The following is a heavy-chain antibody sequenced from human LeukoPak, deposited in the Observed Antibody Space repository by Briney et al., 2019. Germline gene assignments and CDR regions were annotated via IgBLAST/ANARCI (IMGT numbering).Heavy chain of an antibody. CDR3: ARGSWDY. CDR2: INHSGST. V-gene: IGHV4-34*01. Sequence: SETLSLTCAVYGGSFSGYYWSWIRQPPGKGLEWIGEINHSGSTNYNPSLKSRVTISVDTSKNQFSLKLSSVTAADTAVYYCARGSWDYWGQGTLVTVSS. J-gene: IGHJ4*02. CDR1: GGSFSGYY.